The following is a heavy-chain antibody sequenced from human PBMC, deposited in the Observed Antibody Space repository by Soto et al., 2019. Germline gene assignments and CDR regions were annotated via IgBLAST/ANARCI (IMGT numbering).Heavy chain of an antibody. CDR3: ARQMPYYDSSGYYYVGHYYYGMDV. CDR1: GGSISSYY. Sequence: QVQLQESGPGLVKPSETLSLTCTVSGGSISSYYWSWIRQPPGKGLEWIGYIYYSGSTNYNPSLKSRVTISVDTSKNQFSLKLSSVTAADTAVYYCARQMPYYDSSGYYYVGHYYYGMDVWGQGTTVTVSS. CDR2: IYYSGST. D-gene: IGHD3-22*01. V-gene: IGHV4-59*08. J-gene: IGHJ6*02.